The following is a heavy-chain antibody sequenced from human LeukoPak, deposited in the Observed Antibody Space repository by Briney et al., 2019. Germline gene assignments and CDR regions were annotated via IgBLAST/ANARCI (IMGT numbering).Heavy chain of an antibody. CDR3: AREPTGSYSFDF. CDR2: IYNSGST. CDR1: GGSISNYY. V-gene: IGHV4-59*06. Sequence: SETLSLTCTVSGGSISNYYWSWIRQHPGKGLEWIGYIYNSGSTYYNPSLKSRVTISIDTSKRQFSLELTSATAADTAVCYCAREPTGSYSFDFWGQGTLVTVSS. D-gene: IGHD1-26*01. J-gene: IGHJ4*02.